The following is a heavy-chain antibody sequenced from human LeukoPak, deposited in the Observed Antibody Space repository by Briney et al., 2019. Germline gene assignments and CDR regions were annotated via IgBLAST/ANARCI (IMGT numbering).Heavy chain of an antibody. V-gene: IGHV1-18*01. Sequence: GASVKVSCKASGYTFTSYGISWVRQAPGQGLEWMGWISAYNGNTNYAQKLQGRVTMTTDTSTSTAYMELRSLRSDDTAVYYCARVGADYYDSSGSFDYWGQGTLVTVSS. CDR2: ISAYNGNT. CDR3: ARVGADYYDSSGSFDY. D-gene: IGHD3-22*01. J-gene: IGHJ4*02. CDR1: GYTFTSYG.